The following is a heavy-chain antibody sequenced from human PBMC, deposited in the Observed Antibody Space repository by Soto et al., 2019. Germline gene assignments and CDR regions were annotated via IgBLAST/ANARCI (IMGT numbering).Heavy chain of an antibody. Sequence: GGSLGLSCAASGFTFSSYGMNSVRQAPGKGLEWLSSISDSGHYIYYADSVKGRFTISRDNAKNSLFLQMNSLRGEDTAVYYCARSGLALPYSASHWFDPWGHGTLVTVSS. CDR2: ISDSGHYI. CDR1: GFTFSSYG. D-gene: IGHD3-22*01. CDR3: ARSGLALPYSASHWFDP. J-gene: IGHJ5*02. V-gene: IGHV3-21*01.